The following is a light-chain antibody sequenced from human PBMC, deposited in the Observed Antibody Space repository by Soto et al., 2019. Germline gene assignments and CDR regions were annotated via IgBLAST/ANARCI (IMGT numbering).Light chain of an antibody. CDR1: QNVISN. V-gene: IGKV3-15*01. CDR2: SAS. Sequence: EIVMTQSPGTLSVSPGERATLSCRASQNVISNLAWYQQRPGQAPRLLIYSASTRATGIPARFSGSGSGTEVTLTISSLQSGDAAVYYCQQYYEWPRGTFGQGTKVDIK. J-gene: IGKJ1*01. CDR3: QQYYEWPRGT.